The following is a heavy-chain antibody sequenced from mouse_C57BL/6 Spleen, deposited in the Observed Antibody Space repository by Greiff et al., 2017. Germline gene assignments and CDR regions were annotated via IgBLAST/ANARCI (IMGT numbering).Heavy chain of an antibody. CDR2: IWSGGST. D-gene: IGHD2-4*01. Sequence: QVQLKESGPGLVQPSQSLSITCTVSGFSLTSYGVHWVRQSPGKGLEWLGVIWSGGSTDYNAAFISRLSISKDNSKSQVFFKLNSLQAENTAIYYCARNGRLIYFDYWGQGTTLTVSS. J-gene: IGHJ2*01. V-gene: IGHV2-2*01. CDR1: GFSLTSYG. CDR3: ARNGRLIYFDY.